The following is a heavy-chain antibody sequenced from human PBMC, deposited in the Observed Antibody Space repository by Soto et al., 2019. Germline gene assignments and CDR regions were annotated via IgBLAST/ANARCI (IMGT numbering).Heavy chain of an antibody. D-gene: IGHD4-17*01. CDR2: ISSSSSTI. CDR3: ARDRSPYGDYESY. V-gene: IGHV3-48*01. Sequence: PGGSLRLSCAASGFTFSSYSMNWVRQAPGKGLEWVSYISSSSSTIYYADSVKGRFTISRDNAKNSLYLQMNSLTAADTAVYYCARDRSPYGDYESYWGQGILVTVSS. CDR1: GFTFSSYS. J-gene: IGHJ4*02.